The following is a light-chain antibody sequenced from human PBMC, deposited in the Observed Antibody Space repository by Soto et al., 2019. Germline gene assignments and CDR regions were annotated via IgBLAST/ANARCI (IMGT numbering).Light chain of an antibody. J-gene: IGKJ1*01. V-gene: IGKV4-1*01. Sequence: DLVMTQSPDSLAVSLGERATINCKSSQSVLYSSNNKNYLSWYQQKPGKAPKLLINKASSLESGVPSRFSGSGSGTEFTLTISSLQPDDFATYYCQHFNSYPWTFGQGTKVDIK. CDR2: KAS. CDR1: QSVLYSSNNKNY. CDR3: QHFNSYPWT.